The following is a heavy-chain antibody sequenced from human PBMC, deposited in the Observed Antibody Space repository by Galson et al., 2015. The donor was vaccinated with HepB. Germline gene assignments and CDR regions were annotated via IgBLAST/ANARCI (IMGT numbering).Heavy chain of an antibody. Sequence: ETLSLTCTVSGGSISSSSYYWGWIRQPPGKGLEWIGSIYYSASTYYNPSLKIRVTISVDTSKNQLSLKKSSVNAADTAVYYCARHANSFGTFVVVPGAHLDYWGQGTLVTVSS. CDR3: ARHANSFGTFVVVPGAHLDY. J-gene: IGHJ4*02. CDR2: IYYSAST. D-gene: IGHD2-2*01. V-gene: IGHV4-39*01. CDR1: GGSISSSSYY.